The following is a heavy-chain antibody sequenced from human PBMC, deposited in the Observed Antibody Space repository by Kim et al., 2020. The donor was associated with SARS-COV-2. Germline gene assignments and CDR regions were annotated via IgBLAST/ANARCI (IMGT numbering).Heavy chain of an antibody. D-gene: IGHD6-13*01. CDR2: ISYDGSNK. J-gene: IGHJ5*02. Sequence: GGSLRLSCAASGFTFSSYAMHWVRQAPGKGLEWVAVISYDGSNKYYADSVKGRFTISRDNSKNTLYLQMNSLRAEDTAVYYCARDSSSWRYNWFDPWGQG. CDR1: GFTFSSYA. V-gene: IGHV3-30*04. CDR3: ARDSSSWRYNWFDP.